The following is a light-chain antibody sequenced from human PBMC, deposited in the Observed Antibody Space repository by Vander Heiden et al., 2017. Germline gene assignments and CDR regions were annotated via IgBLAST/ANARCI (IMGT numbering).Light chain of an antibody. J-gene: IGLJ2*01. V-gene: IGLV3-25*03. Sequence: SAELTQPPSASVPPRLTARITCSGDALRKKYAYWYQQKPGQAPVLVIYKDSERHSGIPERFSGSSSGTTVTLTISGVQAEDEADYYCQSADSSGTYSHVVFGGGTKLTVL. CDR2: KDS. CDR1: ALRKKY. CDR3: QSADSSGTYSHVV.